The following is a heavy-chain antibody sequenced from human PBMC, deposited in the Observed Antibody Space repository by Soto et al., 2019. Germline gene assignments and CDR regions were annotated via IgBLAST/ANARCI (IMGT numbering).Heavy chain of an antibody. Sequence: PGESLKISCKGSGYSFTSYWISWVRQMPGKGLEWMGRIDPSDSYTNYSPSFQGHVTISADKSISTAYLQWSSLKASDTAMYYCARHEYYYDSSGYYIFDYWGQGTLVTVSS. CDR1: GYSFTSYW. CDR3: ARHEYYYDSSGYYIFDY. V-gene: IGHV5-10-1*01. D-gene: IGHD3-22*01. J-gene: IGHJ4*02. CDR2: IDPSDSYT.